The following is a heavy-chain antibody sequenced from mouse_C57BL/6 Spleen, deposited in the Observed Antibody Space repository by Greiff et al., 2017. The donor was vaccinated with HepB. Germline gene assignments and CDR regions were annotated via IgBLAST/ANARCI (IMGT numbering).Heavy chain of an antibody. CDR2: IYPGSGST. CDR1: GYTFTSYW. D-gene: IGHD5-5*01. Sequence: QVQLQQPGAELVKPGASVKMSCKASGYTFTSYWITWVKQRPGQGLEWMGEIYPGSGSTNYNEKFKGKATLTVDTSSSTAYMQLSSLTSEDSAVYYCARYGPLPEWYFDVWGTGTTVTVSS. J-gene: IGHJ1*03. V-gene: IGHV1-55*01. CDR3: ARYGPLPEWYFDV.